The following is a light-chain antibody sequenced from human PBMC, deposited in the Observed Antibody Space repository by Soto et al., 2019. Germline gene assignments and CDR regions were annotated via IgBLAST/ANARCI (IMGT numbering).Light chain of an antibody. J-gene: IGKJ2*01. Sequence: DIQMTQSPSSLSASVGDRVTITCRASQSISRYLNWYQHKPGRAPKVLISAASSLQREVPSRFSGSGSGTDFTLTITSLQPEDFATYYCQQSYTTPRTFCQGTRLEIK. V-gene: IGKV1-39*01. CDR1: QSISRY. CDR2: AAS. CDR3: QQSYTTPRT.